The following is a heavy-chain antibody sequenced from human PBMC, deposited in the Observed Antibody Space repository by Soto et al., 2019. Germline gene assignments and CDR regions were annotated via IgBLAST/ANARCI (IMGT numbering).Heavy chain of an antibody. D-gene: IGHD3-10*01. Sequence: GESLKISCKGSGYSFTSYWITWVRQMPGKGLEWMGRIDPRDSYSSYSPSFQGHVTMSADKSISTAYLQWSSLMASDTAMYYCARTYYSGSGSYYIFDYWGRGTLVTVSS. V-gene: IGHV5-10-1*01. J-gene: IGHJ4*02. CDR2: IDPRDSYS. CDR1: GYSFTSYW. CDR3: ARTYYSGSGSYYIFDY.